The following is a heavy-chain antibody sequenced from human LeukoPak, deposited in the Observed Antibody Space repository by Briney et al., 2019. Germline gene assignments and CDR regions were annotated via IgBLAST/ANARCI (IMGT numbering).Heavy chain of an antibody. CDR1: GYSFTSYW. Sequence: GESLKISCKGSGYSFTSYWNGLVRQMPGKGLEWMGIIYRGDSDTRYSPCLQGQVTISANKSICIAYLQWSSLKASDTAMYYCASRGYDSSGYAYFDYWGQGTLVTVSS. J-gene: IGHJ4*02. V-gene: IGHV5-51*01. CDR3: ASRGYDSSGYAYFDY. D-gene: IGHD3-22*01. CDR2: IYRGDSDT.